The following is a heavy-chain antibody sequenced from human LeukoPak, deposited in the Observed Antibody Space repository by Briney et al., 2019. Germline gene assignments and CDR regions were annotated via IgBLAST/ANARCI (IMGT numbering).Heavy chain of an antibody. CDR3: ARDVAVRGALGY. Sequence: GGSLRLSCAASGFTFSSYGMHWVRQAPGKGLEWVAFIRYDGSNKYYVDSVKGRFTISRDNAKNSLYLQMNSLRAEDTAVYYCARDVAVRGALGYWGQGTLVTVSS. CDR2: IRYDGSNK. J-gene: IGHJ4*02. CDR1: GFTFSSYG. D-gene: IGHD3-10*01. V-gene: IGHV3-30*02.